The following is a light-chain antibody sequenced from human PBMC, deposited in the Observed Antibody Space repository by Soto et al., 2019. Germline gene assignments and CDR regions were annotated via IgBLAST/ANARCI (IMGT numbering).Light chain of an antibody. CDR1: QSVKCSN. CDR3: QQYNNWPSRP. J-gene: IGKJ1*01. V-gene: IGKV3D-15*01. Sequence: EIVLTQSPGTLSLSPGERATLSCRASQSVKCSNLAWYKQKPGQAPRLLISGASSRATGIPDRFSGSGSGTEFTLTISSLQSEDFAVYYCQQYNNWPSRPFGQGTKVDIK. CDR2: GAS.